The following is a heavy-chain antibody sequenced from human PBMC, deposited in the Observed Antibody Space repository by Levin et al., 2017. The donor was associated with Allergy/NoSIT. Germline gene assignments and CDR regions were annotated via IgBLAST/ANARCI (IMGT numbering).Heavy chain of an antibody. Sequence: GESLKISCAASGFTFSSYAMHWVRQAPGKGLEWVAVISYDGSNKYYADSVKGRFTISRDNSKNTLYLQMNSLRAEDTAVYYCARERGGGSYLDYWGQGTLVTVSS. CDR2: ISYDGSNK. CDR1: GFTFSSYA. CDR3: ARERGGGSYLDY. V-gene: IGHV3-30*04. J-gene: IGHJ4*02. D-gene: IGHD3-16*01.